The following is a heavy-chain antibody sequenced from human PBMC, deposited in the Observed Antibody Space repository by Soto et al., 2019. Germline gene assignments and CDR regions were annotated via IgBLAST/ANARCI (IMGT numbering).Heavy chain of an antibody. CDR2: IYYSGST. D-gene: IGHD3-16*01. CDR3: ARRYGGNFDY. V-gene: IGHV4-59*01. CDR1: GGSISSYY. Sequence: QVQLQESGPGLVKPSETLSLTCTVSGGSISSYYWSWIRQPPGKGLEWIGYIYYSGSTNYNPSLKTRVTMSVDTSTNQFSLKLSSVTAADTAVYYCARRYGGNFDYWGQGTLVTVSS. J-gene: IGHJ4*02.